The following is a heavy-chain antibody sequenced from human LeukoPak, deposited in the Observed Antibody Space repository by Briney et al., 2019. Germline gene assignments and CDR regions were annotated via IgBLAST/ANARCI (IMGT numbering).Heavy chain of an antibody. CDR1: GFTFSRYD. CDR3: AKGSLLWFGELLSQIDY. V-gene: IGHV3-23*01. Sequence: GGSLRLSCAASGFTFSRYDMSWVRQAPGKGLEWVSAISGSGGSTYYADSVKGRFTISRDNSKNTLYLQMNSLRAEDTAVYYCAKGSLLWFGELLSQIDYWGQGTLVTVSS. CDR2: ISGSGGST. D-gene: IGHD3-10*01. J-gene: IGHJ4*02.